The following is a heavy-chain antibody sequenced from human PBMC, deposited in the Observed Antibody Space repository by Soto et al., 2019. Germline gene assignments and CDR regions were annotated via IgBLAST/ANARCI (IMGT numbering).Heavy chain of an antibody. CDR1: GFTFSSSW. CDR2: TNEDGSAK. Sequence: VQVVESGGDLVQPGGSLRLSCAASGFTFSSSWMNWVRQAPGKGLEWVANTNEDGSAKYHVGSVKGRFTISRDNAKNPLYLQRNNLRGEDTAVYYCGRGRQHAIDIWGQGTMVTVSS. J-gene: IGHJ3*02. CDR3: GRGRQHAIDI. V-gene: IGHV3-7*04. D-gene: IGHD6-25*01.